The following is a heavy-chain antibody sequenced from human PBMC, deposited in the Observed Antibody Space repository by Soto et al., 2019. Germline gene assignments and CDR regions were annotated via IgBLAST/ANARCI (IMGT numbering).Heavy chain of an antibody. D-gene: IGHD3-10*01. J-gene: IGHJ4*02. CDR3: AKDPSYYGSGSFDY. CDR1: GFTFSSYG. V-gene: IGHV3-30*18. Sequence: QVQLVESGGGVVQPGRSLRLSCAASGFTFSSYGMHWVRQAPGKGLVWVAVISYDGSNKYYADSVKGRFTISRDNSKNTLYLQMNSLRAEDTVVYYCAKDPSYYGSGSFDYWGQGTLVTVSS. CDR2: ISYDGSNK.